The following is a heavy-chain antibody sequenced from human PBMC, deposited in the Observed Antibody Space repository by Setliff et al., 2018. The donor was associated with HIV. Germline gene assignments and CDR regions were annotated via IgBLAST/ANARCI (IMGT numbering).Heavy chain of an antibody. V-gene: IGHV3-30*04. J-gene: IGHJ3*02. D-gene: IGHD3-3*01. Sequence: QAGGSLRLSCAASGFSFNNYVMHWVRHAPGKGLEWVAVISYDGSDIYYADSVKGRFTISRENSKNTLYLQMNSLRPEDTAVYYCARAFGYYDFWSGYSGDEFDIWGQGTTVTVS. CDR1: GFSFNNYV. CDR3: ARAFGYYDFWSGYSGDEFDI. CDR2: ISYDGSDI.